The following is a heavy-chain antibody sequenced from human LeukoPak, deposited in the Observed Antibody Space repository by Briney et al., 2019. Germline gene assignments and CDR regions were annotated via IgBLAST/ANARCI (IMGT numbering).Heavy chain of an antibody. J-gene: IGHJ4*02. CDR3: AKDPARIAAAGTGYDY. CDR1: GFTFSSYA. CDR2: ISGSGGST. D-gene: IGHD6-13*01. V-gene: IGHV3-23*01. Sequence: PGGSLRLSCAASGFTFSSYAMSWVRQAPGKGLDWVSAISGSGGSTYYADSVKGRFTISRDNSKNTLYLQMNSLRAEDTAVYYCAKDPARIAAAGTGYDYWGQGTLVTVSS.